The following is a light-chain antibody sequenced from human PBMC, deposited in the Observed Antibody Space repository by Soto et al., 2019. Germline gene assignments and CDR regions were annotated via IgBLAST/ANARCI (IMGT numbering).Light chain of an antibody. CDR3: QQYGSSPPAIT. V-gene: IGKV3D-20*01. J-gene: IGKJ5*01. Sequence: EIVLTQSPATLSLSPGERATLSCGASQSVSSSYLAWYQQKPGLAPRLLLYDASSRATGIPDRFSGSGSGTDFTLTISRLEPEDFAVYYCQQYGSSPPAITFGQGTRLEIK. CDR1: QSVSSSY. CDR2: DAS.